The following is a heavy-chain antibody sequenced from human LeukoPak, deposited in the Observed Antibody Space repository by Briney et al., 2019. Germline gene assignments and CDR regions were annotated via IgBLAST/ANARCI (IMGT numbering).Heavy chain of an antibody. CDR2: LYSDGNT. J-gene: IGHJ4*02. D-gene: IGHD1-14*01. Sequence: GSLRLSSAASGFTVITNDMTWVRQAPGKGLEWVSVLYSDGNTKYADSVQGRFTISRDNSKNTLYLEMNSLSPDDTAVYYCARGVEPLAANTLAYWGQGTLVTVSS. V-gene: IGHV3-53*01. CDR1: GFTVITND. CDR3: ARGVEPLAANTLAY.